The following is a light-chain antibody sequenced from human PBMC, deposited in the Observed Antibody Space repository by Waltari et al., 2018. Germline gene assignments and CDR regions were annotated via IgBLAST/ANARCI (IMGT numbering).Light chain of an antibody. Sequence: DIQMTQSPSTLSASVGDRVTITCRASQSISSWLAWCQQQPGKAPKLLIYKASSLESGVPSMFRVSGSGTEFTLTISSLQPDAFATYYCQQYHTLYTFGPGTKLEI. CDR2: KAS. CDR3: QQYHTLYT. CDR1: QSISSW. J-gene: IGKJ2*01. V-gene: IGKV1-5*03.